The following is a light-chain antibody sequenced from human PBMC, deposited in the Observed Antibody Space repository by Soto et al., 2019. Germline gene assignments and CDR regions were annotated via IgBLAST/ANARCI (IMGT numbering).Light chain of an antibody. J-gene: IGKJ1*01. V-gene: IGKV1-5*01. CDR2: DAS. CDR1: QSISRW. CDR3: QPYNSYST. Sequence: IEMPQSPSNRSANAGDGVTLTCRASQSISRWLAWYQQTPGKAPKLLIYDASSSESGVPSRLSGSGSGTEFTLTISSLQPDDFATYYCQPYNSYSTFGQGTQVEIK.